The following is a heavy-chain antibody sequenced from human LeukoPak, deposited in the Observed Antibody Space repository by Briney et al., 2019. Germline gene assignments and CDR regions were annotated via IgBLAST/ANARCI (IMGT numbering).Heavy chain of an antibody. CDR2: IYTSGST. D-gene: IGHD2-2*01. CDR1: GGSISSYY. V-gene: IGHV4-4*07. CDR3: ARDAPWYCSSTSCPVYWYFDL. J-gene: IGHJ2*01. Sequence: KPSETLSLTCTVSGGSISSYYWSWIRQPAGKGLEWIGRIYTSGSTNYNPSLKSRVTTSVDTSKNQFSLKLSSVTAADTAVYYCARDAPWYCSSTSCPVYWYFDLWGRGTLVTVSS.